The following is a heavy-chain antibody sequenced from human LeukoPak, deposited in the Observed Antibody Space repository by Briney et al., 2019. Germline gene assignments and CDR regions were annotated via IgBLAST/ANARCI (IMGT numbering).Heavy chain of an antibody. CDR1: GFTFSSYG. D-gene: IGHD3-9*01. J-gene: IGHJ4*02. CDR2: ISYDGSNK. V-gene: IGHV3-30*18. CDR3: AKDFERYFDWKRLTAIPPTYFDY. Sequence: PGGSLRLSCAASGFTFSSYGMHWVRQAPGKGLEWVAVISYDGSNKYYADSVKGRFTISRDNSKNTLYLQMNSLRAEDTAVYYCAKDFERYFDWKRLTAIPPTYFDYWGQGTLVTVSS.